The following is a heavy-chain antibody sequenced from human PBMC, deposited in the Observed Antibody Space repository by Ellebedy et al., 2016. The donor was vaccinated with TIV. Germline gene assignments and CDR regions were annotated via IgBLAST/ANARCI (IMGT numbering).Heavy chain of an antibody. CDR2: IWFDGSNK. J-gene: IGHJ3*01. V-gene: IGHV3-33*01. Sequence: GGSLRLSCAASGFIFSNYAIHWVRQAPGKGLEWVAVIWFDGSNKYYADSVKGRFTISRDNAKNSLYLQMDSLRAEDTAVYYCARDLGVRLGQLSHAFDVWGQGTMVTVSS. CDR3: ARDLGVRLGQLSHAFDV. CDR1: GFIFSNYA. D-gene: IGHD3-16*02.